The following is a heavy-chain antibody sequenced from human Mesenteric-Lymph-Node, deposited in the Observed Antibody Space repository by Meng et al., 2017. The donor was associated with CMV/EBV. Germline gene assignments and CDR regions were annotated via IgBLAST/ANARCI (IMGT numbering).Heavy chain of an antibody. CDR3: ARGGAAVAEDGEYYFDY. CDR2: IYYGGST. V-gene: IGHV4-39*07. CDR1: GGSISSSSYY. D-gene: IGHD6-13*01. Sequence: SETLSLTCTVSGGSISSSSYYWGWIRQPPGKGLEWVGTIYYGGSTYYNPSLKSRVTISVDTSKNQFSLKLSSVTAADTAVYYCARGGAAVAEDGEYYFDYWGQGTLVTVSS. J-gene: IGHJ4*02.